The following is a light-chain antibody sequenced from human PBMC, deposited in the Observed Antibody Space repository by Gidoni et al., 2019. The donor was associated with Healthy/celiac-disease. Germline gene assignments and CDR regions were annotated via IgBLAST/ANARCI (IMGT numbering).Light chain of an antibody. Sequence: DIQITQSPSSLSASVGDRVTITCRASQSISSYLNWYQQKPGKATKLLIYAASSLQSGVPSRFSGSGSGTDFTLTISSLQPEDFATYYCQQSYSTPETCGQGTKVEIK. CDR1: QSISSY. CDR3: QQSYSTPET. J-gene: IGKJ1*01. CDR2: AAS. V-gene: IGKV1-39*01.